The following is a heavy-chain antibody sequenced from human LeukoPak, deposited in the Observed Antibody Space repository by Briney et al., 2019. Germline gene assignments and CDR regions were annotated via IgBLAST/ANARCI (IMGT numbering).Heavy chain of an antibody. Sequence: TSETLSXXXXXXXGSISSYYWSWIRQPAGKGLEWIGRIYTSGSTNYNPSLKSRVTMSVDTSKNQFSLKLSSVTAADTAVYYCARDHYDILTGYPKAFDIWGQGTMVTVSS. CDR2: IYTSGST. J-gene: IGHJ3*02. D-gene: IGHD3-9*01. V-gene: IGHV4-4*07. CDR3: ARDHYDILTGYPKAFDI. CDR1: XGSISSYY.